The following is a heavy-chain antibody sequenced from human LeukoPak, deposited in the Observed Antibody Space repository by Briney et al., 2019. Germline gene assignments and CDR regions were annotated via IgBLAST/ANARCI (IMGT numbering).Heavy chain of an antibody. V-gene: IGHV3-21*01. D-gene: IGHD3-9*01. Sequence: PGGSLRLSCAASGFTFNTFNMNWVRKATGKGLEWVSSITSGGDYIYYADSVKGRFTTSRDNAKNSLSLQLNSLRVEDTAVYYCARGHYDVLAASYKWTPDYWGQGTLVTVSS. J-gene: IGHJ4*02. CDR3: ARGHYDVLAASYKWTPDY. CDR2: ITSGGDYI. CDR1: GFTFNTFN.